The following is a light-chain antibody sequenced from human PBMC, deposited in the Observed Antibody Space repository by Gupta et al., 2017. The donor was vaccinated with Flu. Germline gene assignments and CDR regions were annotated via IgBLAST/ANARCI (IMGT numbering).Light chain of an antibody. V-gene: IGKV3-15*01. CDR3: QRYKNWPYS. CDR2: GAS. J-gene: IGKJ2*03. Sequence: EIVMTQSPATLSVSPGERATLSCRASQSVSSNLAWYQQKPGQAPRLLIYGASTRATGIPARFSCSGSGTEFTLTISSLQSEDFAVYYCQRYKNWPYSFGQGTKLEIK. CDR1: QSVSSN.